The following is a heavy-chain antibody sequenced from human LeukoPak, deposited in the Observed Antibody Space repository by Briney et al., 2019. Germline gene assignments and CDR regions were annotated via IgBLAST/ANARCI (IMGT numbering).Heavy chain of an antibody. CDR3: ARVTTPRATTPLFDY. J-gene: IGHJ4*02. CDR2: IYYTGIT. CDR1: GGPTSSYS. V-gene: IGHV4-59*01. Sequence: SETLSLTCTDTGGPTSSYSWCWLSQTPGKGVEWIGYIYYTGITNYIPSLNTRVTISLDTSKNQFSLKLISVTAADTAVYYCARVTTPRATTPLFDYCGQGTLVTGSS. D-gene: IGHD1-26*01.